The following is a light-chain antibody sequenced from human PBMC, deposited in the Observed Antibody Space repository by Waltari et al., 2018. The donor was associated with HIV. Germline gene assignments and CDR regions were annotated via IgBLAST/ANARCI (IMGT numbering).Light chain of an antibody. CDR3: QQTFTTPKYS. CDR1: QSINNF. CDR2: AMS. J-gene: IGKJ2*01. Sequence: DIQMTQSPSSLSASVGDNITITGRAGQSINNFLNWYQHKPGRTPKVIIYAMSTLQSGVPSRFSGDGSETEFTLTISGLQPEECATYYCQQTFTTPKYSFAQGTKLEI. V-gene: IGKV1-39*01.